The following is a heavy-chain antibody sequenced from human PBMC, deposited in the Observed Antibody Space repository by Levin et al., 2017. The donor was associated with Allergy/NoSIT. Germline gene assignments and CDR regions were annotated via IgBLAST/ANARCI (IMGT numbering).Heavy chain of an antibody. V-gene: IGHV3-23*01. D-gene: IGHD2-2*01. J-gene: IGHJ4*02. CDR3: AKFHASGLFYIDY. CDR1: GFAFSSFA. CDR2: ISGSGGST. Sequence: GESLKISCAASGFAFSSFAMSWVRQAPGKGLEWVSGISGSGGSTYYADSVKGRFTISRDNSKNTLYLQMNSLRAEDTAIYFCAKFHASGLFYIDYWGQGTLVTVSS.